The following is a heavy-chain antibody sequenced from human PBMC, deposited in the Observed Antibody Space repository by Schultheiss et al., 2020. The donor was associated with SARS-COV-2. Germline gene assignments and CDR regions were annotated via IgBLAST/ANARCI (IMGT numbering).Heavy chain of an antibody. J-gene: IGHJ4*02. V-gene: IGHV3-30*03. CDR1: EFTFGNYG. CDR3: ASHIWSHWFDD. D-gene: IGHD3-3*01. CDR2: ISYDGRKT. Sequence: GGSLRLSCEGSEFTFGNYGLHWVRQAPGKGLVWLAAISYDGRKTYYGDSVKGRFSISRDNSKNTLYLQMNSLTDEDTAVYYCASHIWSHWFDDWGQGALVTVSS.